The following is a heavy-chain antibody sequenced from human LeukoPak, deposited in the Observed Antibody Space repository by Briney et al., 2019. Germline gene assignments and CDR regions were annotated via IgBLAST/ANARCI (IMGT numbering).Heavy chain of an antibody. D-gene: IGHD5-24*01. V-gene: IGHV4-34*01. J-gene: IGHJ4*02. CDR3: ARGHSAGQRSFDY. Sequence: PSETLSLTCAVYGGFFSGCYWSWIRQPPGKGLEWIGEINHSGSTNYNPSLKSRVTISVDTSKNQFSLKLSSVTAADTAVYYCARGHSAGQRSFDYWGQGTLVTVSS. CDR1: GGFFSGCY. CDR2: INHSGST.